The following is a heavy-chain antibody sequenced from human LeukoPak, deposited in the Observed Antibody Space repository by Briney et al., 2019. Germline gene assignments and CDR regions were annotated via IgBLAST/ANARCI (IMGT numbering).Heavy chain of an antibody. D-gene: IGHD3-22*01. V-gene: IGHV4-34*01. Sequence: SETLSLTCTVSGGSISSYYWSWIRQPPGKGLEWIGEINHSRSTNYNPSLKSRVTISVDTSKNQFSLKLSSVTAADTAVYYCARGPHYYDSSGYYELVGYYYYMDVWGKGTTVTVSS. CDR1: GGSISSYY. CDR2: INHSRST. CDR3: ARGPHYYDSSGYYELVGYYYYMDV. J-gene: IGHJ6*03.